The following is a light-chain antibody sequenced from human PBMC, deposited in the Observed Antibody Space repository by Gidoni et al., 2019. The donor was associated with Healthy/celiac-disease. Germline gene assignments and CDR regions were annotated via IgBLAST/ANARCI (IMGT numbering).Light chain of an antibody. CDR2: GAS. J-gene: IGKJ2*01. V-gene: IGKV3-15*01. CDR3: QQYNNWPPGLYT. Sequence: EIVMTPSPATLSVSPGERATLSCRASQSVSSNLAWYQQKPGQAPRLLIYGASTRATGIRARFSGSGSGTEFTLTISSLQSEDFAVYYCQQYNNWPPGLYTFGQGTKLEIK. CDR1: QSVSSN.